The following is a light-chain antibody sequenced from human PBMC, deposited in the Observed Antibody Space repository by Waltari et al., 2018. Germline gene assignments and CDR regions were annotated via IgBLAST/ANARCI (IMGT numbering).Light chain of an antibody. CDR1: ESVGTD. CDR2: FGS. Sequence: EIVMTQSPVTMSVSPGEGVTLSCTASESVGTDVAWYLQKPGQPPRLLIYFGSTRATGVPARMSGSEYGTDFSLTISSLESEDFAFYYCQQSRQWPRRTFGQGTKLE. CDR3: QQSRQWPRRT. V-gene: IGKV3D-15*01. J-gene: IGKJ2*01.